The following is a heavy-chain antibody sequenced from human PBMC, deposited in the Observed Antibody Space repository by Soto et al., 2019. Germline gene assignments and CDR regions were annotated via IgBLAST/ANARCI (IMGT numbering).Heavy chain of an antibody. D-gene: IGHD4-4*01. CDR1: GFTFSSYG. CDR3: ARVRSNYGGVYYYYYYGMDV. J-gene: IGHJ6*02. CDR2: IWYDGSNK. Sequence: GGSLRLSCAASGFTFSSYGMHWVRQAPGKGLEWVAVIWYDGSNKYYADSVKGRFTISRDNSKNTLYLQMNSLRAEDTAVYYCARVRSNYGGVYYYYYYGMDVWGQGTTVTVSS. V-gene: IGHV3-33*01.